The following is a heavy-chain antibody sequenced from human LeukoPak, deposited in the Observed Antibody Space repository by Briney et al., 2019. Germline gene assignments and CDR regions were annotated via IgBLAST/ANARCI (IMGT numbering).Heavy chain of an antibody. Sequence: QPGGSLRLSCAASGFTFSRYAMHWVRQAPGKGLEWVAVISYDGSNKSYADSVKGRFTISRDNSKNTLYLQMNSLRAEDTAVYYCAKGWYFDLWGRGTLVTVSS. CDR1: GFTFSRYA. CDR2: ISYDGSNK. V-gene: IGHV3-30-3*01. J-gene: IGHJ2*01. CDR3: AKGWYFDL.